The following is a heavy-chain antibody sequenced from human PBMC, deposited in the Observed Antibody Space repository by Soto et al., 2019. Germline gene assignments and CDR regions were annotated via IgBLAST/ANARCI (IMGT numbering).Heavy chain of an antibody. CDR2: ISASDGGA. Sequence: EVQLLESGGSLVQPGGSLRLSCAASGFTFSSYGMSWGRQAPEKGLEWVSGISASDGGAYYADSVKGRFTISRDNSENTLYLQMNSLRVEDTAVYYCAKDSDREYFQHWGQGTLVTVSS. CDR1: GFTFSSYG. CDR3: AKDSDREYFQH. J-gene: IGHJ1*01. D-gene: IGHD3-10*01. V-gene: IGHV3-23*01.